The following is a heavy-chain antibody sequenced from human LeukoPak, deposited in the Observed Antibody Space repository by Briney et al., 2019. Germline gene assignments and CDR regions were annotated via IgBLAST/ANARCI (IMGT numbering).Heavy chain of an antibody. CDR2: TYYTGST. CDR1: GGSVSSSPNY. V-gene: IGHV4-39*01. J-gene: IGHJ4*02. CDR3: ARLTKGRYFDYIFDY. Sequence: SETLSLTCTVSGGSVSSSPNYWGWIRQPPGKGLEWIGNTYYTGSTYSNPTLKSRLTMSVDTSKNQFSLKLSSVTAADTAVYYCARLTKGRYFDYIFDYWGQGTLLTVSS. D-gene: IGHD3-9*01.